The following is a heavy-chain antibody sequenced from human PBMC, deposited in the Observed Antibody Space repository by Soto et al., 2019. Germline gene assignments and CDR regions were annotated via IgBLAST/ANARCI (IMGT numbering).Heavy chain of an antibody. J-gene: IGHJ3*02. CDR3: ARGGTMVRGVIITGGWNPRRRKPHAFDI. CDR1: GYSFTTYW. D-gene: IGHD3-10*01. CDR2: IYPGDSDT. Sequence: GESLKISCKASGYSFTTYWIGWVRQMPGKGLEWMGIIYPGDSDTRYSPSFQGQVTISADTSVSTAYLQWRSLKASDTAMYYCARGGTMVRGVIITGGWNPRRRKPHAFDIWGQGTMVTVSS. V-gene: IGHV5-51*01.